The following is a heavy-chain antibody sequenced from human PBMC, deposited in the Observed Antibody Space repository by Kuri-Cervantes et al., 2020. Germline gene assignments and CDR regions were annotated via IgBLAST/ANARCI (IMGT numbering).Heavy chain of an antibody. D-gene: IGHD3-10*01. CDR1: GFTFSSYA. V-gene: IGHV3-30-3*01. CDR2: ISYDGSNK. Sequence: LSLTCAASGFTFSSYAMHWVRQAPGKRLEWVAVISYDGSNKYYADSVKGRFTISRDNSKNTLYLQMNSLRAEDTAVYYCASHRVGSDYWGQGTLVTVSS. J-gene: IGHJ4*02. CDR3: ASHRVGSDY.